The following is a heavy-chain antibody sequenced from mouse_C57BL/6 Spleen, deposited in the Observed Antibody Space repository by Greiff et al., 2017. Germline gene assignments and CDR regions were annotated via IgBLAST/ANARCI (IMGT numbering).Heavy chain of an antibody. CDR2: IDPETGGT. Sequence: VQRVQSGAELVRPGASVTLSCKASGYTFTDYEMHWVKQTPVHGLEWIGAIDPETGGTAYNQKFKGKAILTADKSSSTAYMELRSLTSADSAVCYCTRAMNYRGQGTTLTVS. CDR3: TRAMNY. J-gene: IGHJ2*01. V-gene: IGHV1-15*01. CDR1: GYTFTDYE.